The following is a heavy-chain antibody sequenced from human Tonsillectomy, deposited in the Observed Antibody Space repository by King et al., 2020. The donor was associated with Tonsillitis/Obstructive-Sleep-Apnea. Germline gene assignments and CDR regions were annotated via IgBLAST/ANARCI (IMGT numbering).Heavy chain of an antibody. CDR2: ISYDGSNK. D-gene: IGHD3-3*01. CDR3: ARDMYDCWSGYFTYFDYYMDV. Sequence: VQLVESGGGVVQPGRSLRLSCAASGFTFSSYAMHWVRQAPGKGLEWVAVISYDGSNKYYADSVKGRFTISRDNSKNTLYLQMNSLRAEDTAVYYCARDMYDCWSGYFTYFDYYMDVWGKGTTVTVSS. CDR1: GFTFSSYA. V-gene: IGHV3-30*04. J-gene: IGHJ6*03.